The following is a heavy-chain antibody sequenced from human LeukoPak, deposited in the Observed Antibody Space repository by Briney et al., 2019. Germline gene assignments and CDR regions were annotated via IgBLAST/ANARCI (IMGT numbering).Heavy chain of an antibody. CDR1: SYSISSGYY. Sequence: SETLSLTCTVSSYSISSGYYWGWIRQPPGKGLEWIGSIYHSGITYYNPSLQSRVTISVDTSKNQFSLKLSSVTAADTAVYYCARDPVATIHWFDPWGQGTLVTVSS. V-gene: IGHV4-38-2*02. D-gene: IGHD5-12*01. CDR3: ARDPVATIHWFDP. CDR2: IYHSGIT. J-gene: IGHJ5*02.